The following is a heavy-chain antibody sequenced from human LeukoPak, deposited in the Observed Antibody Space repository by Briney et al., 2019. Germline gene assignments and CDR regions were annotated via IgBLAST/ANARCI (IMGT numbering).Heavy chain of an antibody. V-gene: IGHV3-23*01. J-gene: IGHJ4*02. D-gene: IGHD3-10*01. CDR2: ITGSGGHT. CDR3: AKGAYYYGSGSYYTLDY. Sequence: GGSLRLACAASGFTFSTFGMSWVRQAPGKGLEWDSTITGSGGHTYYADSVKGRFTISRDNSKKTLYLQMNSLRAEDTAVYYCAKGAYYYGSGSYYTLDYWGQGTLVTVSS. CDR1: GFTFSTFG.